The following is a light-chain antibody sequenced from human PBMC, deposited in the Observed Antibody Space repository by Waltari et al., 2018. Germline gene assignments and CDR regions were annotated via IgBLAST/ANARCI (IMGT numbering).Light chain of an antibody. J-gene: IGLJ2*01. Sequence: QSALTQPPSASGSPGQSVTISCTRTSSAVAGYNYVSWYQHHPGKAPKLMIYEVTKRPSGVPDRFSGSKSGNTASLTVSGLQAEDEAGYYCSSYAGSNNFVVFGGGTKLTVL. V-gene: IGLV2-8*01. CDR2: EVT. CDR3: SSYAGSNNFVV. CDR1: SSAVAGYNY.